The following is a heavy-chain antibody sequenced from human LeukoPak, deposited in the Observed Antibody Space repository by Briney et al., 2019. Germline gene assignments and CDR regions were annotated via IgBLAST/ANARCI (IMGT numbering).Heavy chain of an antibody. V-gene: IGHV3-30-3*02. CDR1: GFTFSSYA. J-gene: IGHJ4*02. D-gene: IGHD1-26*01. Sequence: PGGSLRLSCAASGFTFSSYAMHWVRQAPGKGLEWVAVISYDGSNKYYADSVKGRFTISRDNSKNTLYLQMNNLRAEDTAVYYCANDTTIVGATAGDYWGQGTLVTVSS. CDR3: ANDTTIVGATAGDY. CDR2: ISYDGSNK.